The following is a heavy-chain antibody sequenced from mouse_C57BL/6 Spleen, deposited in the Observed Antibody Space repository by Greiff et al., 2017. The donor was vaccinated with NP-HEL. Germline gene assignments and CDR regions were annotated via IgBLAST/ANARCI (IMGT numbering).Heavy chain of an antibody. J-gene: IGHJ3*01. D-gene: IGHD1-1*01. CDR2: IHPNSGST. Sequence: QVQLKQPGAELVKPGASVKLSCKASGYTFTSYWMHWVKQRPGQGLEWIGMIHPNSGSTNYNEKFKSKATLTVDKSSSTAYMQLSSLTSEDSAVYYCARATPVPFAYWGQGTLVTVSA. V-gene: IGHV1-64*01. CDR3: ARATPVPFAY. CDR1: GYTFTSYW.